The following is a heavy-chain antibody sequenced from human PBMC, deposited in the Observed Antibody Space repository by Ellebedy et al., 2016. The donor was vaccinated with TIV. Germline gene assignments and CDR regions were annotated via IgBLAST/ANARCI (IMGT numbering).Heavy chain of an antibody. D-gene: IGHD3-22*01. V-gene: IGHV1-2*02. Sequence: ASVKVSXXASGYTFTGYYMHWVRQAPGQGLEWMGWINPNSGGTNYAQKFQGRVTMTRDTSISTAYMELSRLRSDDTAVYYCARDSRADYYESALYYFDYWGQGTLVTVSS. CDR2: INPNSGGT. CDR1: GYTFTGYY. CDR3: ARDSRADYYESALYYFDY. J-gene: IGHJ4*02.